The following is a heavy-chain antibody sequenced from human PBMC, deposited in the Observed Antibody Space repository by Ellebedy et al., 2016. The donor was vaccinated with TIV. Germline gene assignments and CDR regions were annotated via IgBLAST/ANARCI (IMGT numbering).Heavy chain of an antibody. D-gene: IGHD3-10*02. Sequence: GGSLRLXCAASGFAFKSYSINCVCQALRQGPEWVASISDRSSKRFYSDSVKGRFIISRDDATSSLFLEMNTLRVEDTAVYYCARPMFYYHYYMDVWGKGTTVIV. V-gene: IGHV3-21*01. CDR1: GFAFKSYS. CDR3: ARPMFYYHYYMDV. CDR2: ISDRSSKR. J-gene: IGHJ6*03.